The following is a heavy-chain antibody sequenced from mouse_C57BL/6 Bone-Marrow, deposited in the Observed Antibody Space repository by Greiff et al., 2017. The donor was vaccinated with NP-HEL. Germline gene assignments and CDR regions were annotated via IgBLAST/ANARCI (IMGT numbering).Heavy chain of an antibody. CDR1: GFTFSDYG. CDR2: ISNLAYSI. CDR3: ARGQLGWYYAMDY. J-gene: IGHJ4*01. Sequence: EVQGVESGGGLVQPGGSLKLSCAASGFTFSDYGMAWVRQAPRKGPEWVAFISNLAYSIYYADTVTGRFTISRENAKNTLYLEMSSLRSEDTAMYYCARGQLGWYYAMDYWGQGTSVTVSS. D-gene: IGHD3-3*01. V-gene: IGHV5-15*01.